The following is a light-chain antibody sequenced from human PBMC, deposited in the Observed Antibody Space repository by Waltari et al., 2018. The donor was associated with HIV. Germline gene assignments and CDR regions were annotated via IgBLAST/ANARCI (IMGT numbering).Light chain of an antibody. CDR2: GAS. CDR1: QSVSSY. J-gene: IGKJ2*01. V-gene: IGKV3-20*01. Sequence: EIVLTQSPATLSLSPGERATLSCRASQSVSSYLAWYQQKPGQAPRLLISGASNRATGIPDRFSGSESGTDFTLTISRLEPEDFAVYYCQQYGNSPPYTFGQGTTVEIK. CDR3: QQYGNSPPYT.